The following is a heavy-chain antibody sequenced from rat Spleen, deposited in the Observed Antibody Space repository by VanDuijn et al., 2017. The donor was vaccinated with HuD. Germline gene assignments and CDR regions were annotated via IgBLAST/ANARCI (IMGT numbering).Heavy chain of an antibody. J-gene: IGHJ3*01. CDR3: TRDRILRSTGFDY. Sequence: EVQLVESGGGLVQPGRSLKLSCVASGFTFNNYWMTWIRQAPGKGLEWVASINYEGSGTYYRDSVKGRFTVSRDNAKSSLYLQMDSLRSEDSATYYRTRDRILRSTGFDYWGQGTLVTVSS. V-gene: IGHV5-31*01. CDR1: GFTFNNYW. D-gene: IGHD1-6*01. CDR2: INYEGSGT.